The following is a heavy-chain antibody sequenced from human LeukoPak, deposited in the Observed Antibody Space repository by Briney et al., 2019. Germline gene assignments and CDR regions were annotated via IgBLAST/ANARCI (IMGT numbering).Heavy chain of an antibody. CDR3: ARADCSGSTCYLRRSWFDP. Sequence: PGGSLRLSCAASGFTFSSFDMNCVRQAPGKGLEWVSSISTSSRYIYYRDSVKGRFTISRDDAKNSLYLQMNSLRVEDTAVYYCARADCSGSTCYLRRSWFDPWGQGTLVTVSS. D-gene: IGHD2-2*01. J-gene: IGHJ5*02. CDR2: ISTSSRYI. V-gene: IGHV3-21*01. CDR1: GFTFSSFD.